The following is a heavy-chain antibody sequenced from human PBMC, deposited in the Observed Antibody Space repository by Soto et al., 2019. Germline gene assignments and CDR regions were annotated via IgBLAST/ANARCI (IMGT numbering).Heavy chain of an antibody. D-gene: IGHD3-3*01. CDR1: GYTFTSYY. CDR3: ARGGTIFGVVIEYYDYGMDV. V-gene: IGHV1-46*01. J-gene: IGHJ6*02. Sequence: APVKVSCTASGYTFTSYYMHWVRQAPGQGLEWMGLINPSGGSTSYAQKFQGRVTMTRDTSTSTVYMELSSLRSEDAAVYYCARGGTIFGVVIEYYDYGMDVWGQAPT. CDR2: INPSGGST.